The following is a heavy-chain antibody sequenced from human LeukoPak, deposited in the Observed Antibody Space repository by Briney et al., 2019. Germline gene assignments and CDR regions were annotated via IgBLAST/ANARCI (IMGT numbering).Heavy chain of an antibody. CDR2: INHSGST. CDR1: GGSFSGYY. J-gene: IGHJ4*02. Sequence: SETLSLTCAVYGGSFSGYYWSWIRQPPGKGLEWIGEINHSGSTNYNPSLKSRVTISVDTSKNQFSLKLSSVTAADTAVYYCASDYGDYNFDYWGQGTLGTVSS. D-gene: IGHD4-17*01. V-gene: IGHV4-34*01. CDR3: ASDYGDYNFDY.